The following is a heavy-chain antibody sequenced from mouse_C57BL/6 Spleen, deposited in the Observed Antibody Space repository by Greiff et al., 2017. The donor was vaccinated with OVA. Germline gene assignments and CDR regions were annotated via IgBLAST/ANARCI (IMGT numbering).Heavy chain of an antibody. CDR3: ATRYYGSSYGFAY. D-gene: IGHD1-1*01. J-gene: IGHJ3*01. V-gene: IGHV1-39*01. CDR1: GYSFTDYN. Sequence: EVQLQQPGAELVKPGASVKLSCKASGYSFTDYNMNWVKQSNGKSLEWIGVINPNYGTTSYNQKFKGKATLTVDQSSSTAYMQLNSLTSEDSAVYYCATRYYGSSYGFAYWGQGTLVTVSA. CDR2: INPNYGTT.